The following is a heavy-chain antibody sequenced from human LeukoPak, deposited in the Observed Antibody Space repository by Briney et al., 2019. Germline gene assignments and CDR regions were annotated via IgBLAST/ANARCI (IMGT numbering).Heavy chain of an antibody. Sequence: PGGSLRLSCAASGFTFSSYSMNWVRQAPGKGLEWVSSISSSSSYIYYADSVKGRFTISRDNAKNSLYLQMNSLRAEDTAVYYCARVLDYYGSGSYYNVMAFDYWGQGTLVTVSS. CDR1: GFTFSSYS. CDR3: ARVLDYYGSGSYYNVMAFDY. V-gene: IGHV3-21*01. J-gene: IGHJ4*02. D-gene: IGHD3-10*01. CDR2: ISSSSSYI.